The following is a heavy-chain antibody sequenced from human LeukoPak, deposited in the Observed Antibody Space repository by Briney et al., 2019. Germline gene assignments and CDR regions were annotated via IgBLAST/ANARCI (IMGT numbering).Heavy chain of an antibody. J-gene: IGHJ4*02. Sequence: GRSLRLSCAASGFTFSSYAMSWVRQAPGKGLEWVSAISGSGGSTYYADSVKGRFTISRDNSKNTLYLQMNSLRAEDTAVYYCAKLAPAYYYDSSGYYNDYWGQGTLVTVSS. CDR2: ISGSGGST. D-gene: IGHD3-22*01. CDR1: GFTFSSYA. V-gene: IGHV3-23*01. CDR3: AKLAPAYYYDSSGYYNDY.